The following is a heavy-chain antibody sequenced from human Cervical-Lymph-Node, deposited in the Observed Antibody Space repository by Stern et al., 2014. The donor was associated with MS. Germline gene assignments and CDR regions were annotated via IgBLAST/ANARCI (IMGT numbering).Heavy chain of an antibody. D-gene: IGHD1-26*01. CDR2: ISYDGRDK. V-gene: IGHV3-30*04. Sequence: VQLVESEGGVVQPGGSLGLSCAASGCVFRRYALHWVRPAPGKGLEWLALISYDGRDKYYTESVKGRFTVSRDNSNNTVDLEMNSLRLEDTAVYYCAKGGSGSYLDWGQGSLVTVSS. J-gene: IGHJ4*02. CDR1: GCVFRRYA. CDR3: AKGGSGSYLD.